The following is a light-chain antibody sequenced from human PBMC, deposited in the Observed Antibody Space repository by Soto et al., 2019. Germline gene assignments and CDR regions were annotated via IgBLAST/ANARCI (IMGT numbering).Light chain of an antibody. CDR3: SSYTSSSTPWV. CDR1: SSDVGGYNS. CDR2: DVS. V-gene: IGLV2-14*01. J-gene: IGLJ2*01. Sequence: QSALTQPASVSGSPGQSITISCTGTSSDVGGYNSVSWYQQHPGKAPKLMIYDVSNRPSGVSSRFSGSKSGNTASLTISGLQAEDEADYDCSSYTSSSTPWVFGGGTKLTVL.